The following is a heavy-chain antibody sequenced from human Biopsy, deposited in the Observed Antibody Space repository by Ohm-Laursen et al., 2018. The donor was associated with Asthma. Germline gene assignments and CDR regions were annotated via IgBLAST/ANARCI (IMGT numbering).Heavy chain of an antibody. CDR2: VNTGNGDT. J-gene: IGHJ3*01. CDR3: ARTYYDFLTGQVKDVFGV. D-gene: IGHD3-9*01. CDR1: GYNFISFA. Sequence: ASVKASCKASGYNFISFAIHWVRQAPGQRLEWMGWVNTGNGDTKYSQKFQGRVTITRDTSPSTAYMELRSLRSEDTATYYCARTYYDFLTGQVKDVFGVWGQGTMVTVSS. V-gene: IGHV1-3*04.